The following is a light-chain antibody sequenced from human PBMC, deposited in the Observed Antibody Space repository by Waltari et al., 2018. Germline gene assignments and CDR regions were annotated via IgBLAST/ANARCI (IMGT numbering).Light chain of an antibody. V-gene: IGKV3-11*01. J-gene: IGKJ2*01. CDR2: EAS. Sequence: EIVLTQSPAILSLSPGERATLSCRAIQSVSTSLAWYQQKPGQAPRLLIYEASNRATGIAARFSGSGSGTDFTLTISSLEPEDSAVYYCQQRIYWPMFTFGQGTKLEIK. CDR3: QQRIYWPMFT. CDR1: QSVSTS.